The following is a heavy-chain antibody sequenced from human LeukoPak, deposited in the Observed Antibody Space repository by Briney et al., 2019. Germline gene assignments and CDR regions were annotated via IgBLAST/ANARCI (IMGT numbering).Heavy chain of an antibody. V-gene: IGHV1-69*05. D-gene: IGHD2-15*01. CDR2: IIPIFGTA. Sequence: GSPVKVSCKASGGTFSSYAISWVRQAPGQGLEWMGRIIPIFGTANYAQKFQGRVTITTDESTSTAYMELSSLRSEDTAVYYCARDSEGYCSGGSCYFDYWGQGTLVTVSS. J-gene: IGHJ4*02. CDR1: GGTFSSYA. CDR3: ARDSEGYCSGGSCYFDY.